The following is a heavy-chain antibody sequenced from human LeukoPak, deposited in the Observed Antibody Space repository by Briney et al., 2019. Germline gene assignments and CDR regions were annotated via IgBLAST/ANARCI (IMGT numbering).Heavy chain of an antibody. Sequence: SQTLSLTCTVSGGSISSGGYYWSWIRQPPGKGLEWIGYIYHSGSTYYNPSLKSRVTISVDRSKNQFSLKLSSVTAADTAVYYCARVGYGRIWSGYYTRDYYFDYWGQGTLVTVSS. J-gene: IGHJ4*02. CDR3: ARVGYGRIWSGYYTRDYYFDY. V-gene: IGHV4-30-2*01. CDR1: GGSISSGGYY. CDR2: IYHSGST. D-gene: IGHD3-3*01.